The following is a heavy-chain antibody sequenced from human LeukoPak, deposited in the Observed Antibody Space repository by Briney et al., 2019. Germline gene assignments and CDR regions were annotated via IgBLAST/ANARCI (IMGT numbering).Heavy chain of an antibody. Sequence: GGSLRLSCEAPGFTFNTYNMNWVRQAPGKGLVWVSYISSSSSTKYYADSVKGRFTISRDNAKNSLYLQMNSLRAEDTAVYYCARRGESGRHFDYWGQGTLVTVSS. V-gene: IGHV3-48*01. D-gene: IGHD3-16*01. CDR2: ISSSSSTK. CDR1: GFTFNTYN. CDR3: ARRGESGRHFDY. J-gene: IGHJ4*02.